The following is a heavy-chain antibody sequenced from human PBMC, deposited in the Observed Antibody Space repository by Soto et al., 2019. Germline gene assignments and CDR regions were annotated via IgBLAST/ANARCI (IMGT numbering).Heavy chain of an antibody. V-gene: IGHV1-3*01. CDR1: GYTFTSYA. D-gene: IGHD3-22*01. CDR2: INAGNGNT. J-gene: IGHJ5*02. CDR3: AREGGDSRFALFGIRGNWFDP. Sequence: ASVKVSCKASGYTFTSYAMHWVRQAPGQRLEWMGWINAGNGNTKYSQKFQGRVTITRDTSASTAYMELSSLRSEDTAVYYCAREGGDSRFALFGIRGNWFDPWGQGPRSPSPQ.